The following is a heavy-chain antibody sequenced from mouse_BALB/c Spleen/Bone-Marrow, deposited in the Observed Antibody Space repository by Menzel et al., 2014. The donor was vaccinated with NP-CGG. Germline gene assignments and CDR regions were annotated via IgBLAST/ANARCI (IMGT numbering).Heavy chain of an antibody. J-gene: IGHJ4*01. CDR3: ARDYYGSSGAMDY. V-gene: IGHV1-81*01. D-gene: IGHD1-1*01. Sequence: QVQLQQSGPELVKPGASVKMSCKASGYTFTDYVISWVKQRTGQGLEWIGEIYPGSGSTYYNEKFKGKATLTADKSSNTAYMLLSSLTSEDSAVYFCARDYYGSSGAMDYWGQGTSVTVSS. CDR1: GYTFTDYV. CDR2: IYPGSGST.